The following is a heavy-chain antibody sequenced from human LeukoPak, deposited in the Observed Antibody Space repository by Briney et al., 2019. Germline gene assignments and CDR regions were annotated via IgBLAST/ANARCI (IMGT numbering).Heavy chain of an antibody. V-gene: IGHV3-33*08. CDR1: GFTFSSYG. D-gene: IGHD3-16*02. Sequence: GRSLRLSCAASGFTFSSYGMHWVRQAPGKGLEWVVVIWYDGSNKYYADSVKGRFTISRDNSKNTLYLQMNSLRAEDTAVYYCASGVRYFDYWGQGTLVTVSS. CDR2: IWYDGSNK. J-gene: IGHJ4*02. CDR3: ASGVRYFDY.